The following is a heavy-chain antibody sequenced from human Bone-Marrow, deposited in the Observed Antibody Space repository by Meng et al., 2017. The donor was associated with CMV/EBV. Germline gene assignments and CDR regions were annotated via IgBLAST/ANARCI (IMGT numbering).Heavy chain of an antibody. CDR3: ARDFSGYDSC. CDR2: IYHSGST. J-gene: IGHJ4*02. CDR1: GYSISSGYY. D-gene: IGHD5-12*01. Sequence: SETLSLTCTVSGYSISSGYYWGWIRQPPGKGLEWFGSIYHSGSTYYNPSLKSRVTISVDTSKNQFSLKLSSVTAADTAVYYCARDFSGYDSCWGQGTLVTVSS. V-gene: IGHV4-38-2*02.